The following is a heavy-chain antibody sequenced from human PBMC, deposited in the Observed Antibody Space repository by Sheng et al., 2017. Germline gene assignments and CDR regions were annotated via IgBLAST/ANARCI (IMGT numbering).Heavy chain of an antibody. CDR1: GFTFSTYA. V-gene: IGHV3-30*01. D-gene: IGHD2-2*02. CDR2: ISYDGSNT. CDR3: ARDRDCSSTSCYNAFDI. Sequence: VQVVESGGGLVQPGGSLRLSCAASGFTFSTYAMHWVRQAPGKGLEWVAVISYDGSNTYYADSVKGRFTVSRDNSKNTLYLQMNSLRAEDTAVYYCARDRDCSSTSCYNAFDIWGQGTMVTVSS. J-gene: IGHJ3*02.